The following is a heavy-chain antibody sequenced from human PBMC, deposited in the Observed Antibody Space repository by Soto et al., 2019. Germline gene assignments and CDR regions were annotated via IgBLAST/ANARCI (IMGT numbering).Heavy chain of an antibody. J-gene: IGHJ4*02. D-gene: IGHD1-26*01. V-gene: IGHV1-18*01. CDR2: ISAHNGNT. CDR1: GYTFTSYG. CDR3: ASGRYGDY. Sequence: QVHLVQSGAEVKKPGASVKVSCKASGYTFTSYGITWVRQAPGQGLEWMGWISAHNGNTDYAQKLQGRVIVTRDTSTSTASMELRSLISDDTAVYYCASGRYGDYWGQGALVTVSS.